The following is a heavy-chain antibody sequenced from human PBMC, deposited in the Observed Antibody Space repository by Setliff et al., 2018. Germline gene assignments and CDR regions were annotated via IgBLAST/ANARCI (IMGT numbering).Heavy chain of an antibody. Sequence: ASVKVSCKASGYSFTDYDINWVRQATGQGLEWMGWINPNSGNTKYSQKFQGRVTITRDTSASTAYMELSSLRSEDTAVYYCARESGPYSNYDYYYGMDVWGQGTTVTVSS. D-gene: IGHD4-4*01. CDR3: ARESGPYSNYDYYYGMDV. J-gene: IGHJ6*02. CDR1: GYSFTDYD. V-gene: IGHV1-8*03. CDR2: INPNSGNT.